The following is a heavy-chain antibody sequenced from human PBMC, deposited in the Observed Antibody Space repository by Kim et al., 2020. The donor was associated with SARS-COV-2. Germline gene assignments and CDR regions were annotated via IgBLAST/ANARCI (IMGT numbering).Heavy chain of an antibody. CDR3: AKGHCGGDCYSYFDY. V-gene: IGHV3-23*01. J-gene: IGHJ4*02. Sequence: DSVKGRFTISRDNSKNTLYLQMNSLRAEDTAVYYCAKGHCGGDCYSYFDYWGQGTLVTVSS. D-gene: IGHD2-21*02.